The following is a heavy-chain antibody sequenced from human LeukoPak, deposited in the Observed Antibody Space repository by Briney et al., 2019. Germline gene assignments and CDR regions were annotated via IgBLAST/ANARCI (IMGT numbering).Heavy chain of an antibody. D-gene: IGHD3-16*02. CDR3: ARVVYDYAWGSYRYGDDY. Sequence: ASVKVSCKASGYTFTSYGISWVRQAPGQGLEWMGWISAYNGNTNYAQKLQGRVTMTTDTSTSTAYMELRSLRSDDTAVYYCARVVYDYAWGSYRYGDDYWGQGTLVTVSS. CDR2: ISAYNGNT. J-gene: IGHJ4*02. CDR1: GYTFTSYG. V-gene: IGHV1-18*01.